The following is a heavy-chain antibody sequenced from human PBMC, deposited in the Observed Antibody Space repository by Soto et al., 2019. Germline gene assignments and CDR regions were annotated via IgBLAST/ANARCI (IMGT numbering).Heavy chain of an antibody. D-gene: IGHD6-19*01. CDR3: TTVSGGWSHYFDY. J-gene: IGHJ4*02. CDR2: VRSKAYGGTT. V-gene: IGHV3-49*03. Sequence: PGGSLRLSCRASGFTFGDYAMSWFRRAPGKGLEWVGFVRSKAYGGTTEYAASVRGRFTISRDDSKSIAYLQMNSLKTEDTAVYYCTTVSGGWSHYFDYWGQGTLVTVSS. CDR1: GFTFGDYA.